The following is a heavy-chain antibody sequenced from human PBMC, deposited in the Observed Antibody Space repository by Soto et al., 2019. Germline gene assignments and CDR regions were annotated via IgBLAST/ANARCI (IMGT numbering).Heavy chain of an antibody. CDR1: GGSFSGYY. D-gene: IGHD2-2*01. Sequence: PSETLSLTCAVYGGSFSGYYWSWIRQPPGKGLEWIGEINHSGSTNYNPSLKSRVTISVDTSKNQFSLKLSSVTAADTAVYYCGRGSDTGYCSITSCPPIAGADNDYWGQGTLVTVSS. CDR3: GRGSDTGYCSITSCPPIAGADNDY. CDR2: INHSGST. J-gene: IGHJ4*02. V-gene: IGHV4-34*01.